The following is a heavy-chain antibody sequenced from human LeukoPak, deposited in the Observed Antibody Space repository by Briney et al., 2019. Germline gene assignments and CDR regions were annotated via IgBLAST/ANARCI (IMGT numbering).Heavy chain of an antibody. D-gene: IGHD1-26*01. Sequence: GGSLRLSCAASGFTFSSYWMSWVRQAPGKGLEWVANIKQDGSEKYYVDSVKGRFTISRDNAKNSLYLQMNSLRAEDTAVYYCARGFRSYRTLLGYWGQGTLVTVSS. V-gene: IGHV3-7*01. J-gene: IGHJ4*02. CDR2: IKQDGSEK. CDR1: GFTFSSYW. CDR3: ARGFRSYRTLLGY.